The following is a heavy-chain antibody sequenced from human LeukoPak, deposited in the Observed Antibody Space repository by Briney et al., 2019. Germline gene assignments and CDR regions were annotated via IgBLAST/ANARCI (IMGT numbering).Heavy chain of an antibody. CDR2: ISPYSGDT. CDR3: ARDFAYSIDY. J-gene: IGHJ4*02. CDR1: GYPFIDYY. D-gene: IGHD2-21*01. V-gene: IGHV1-18*04. Sequence: ASVKVSCKASGYPFIDYYLYWVRQAPGQGLEWMGWISPYSGDTVYAHKFQGRLTMATDTSTSTGYMELRSLIPDDTAVYYCARDFAYSIDYWGQGTPVTVSS.